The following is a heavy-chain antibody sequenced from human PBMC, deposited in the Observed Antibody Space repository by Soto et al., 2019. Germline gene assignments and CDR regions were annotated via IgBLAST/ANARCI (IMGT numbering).Heavy chain of an antibody. D-gene: IGHD1-26*01. CDR3: ARDLRPYSPGYHFYYIDV. J-gene: IGHJ6*03. Sequence: QVQLVESGGGVVQPGRSLRLSCAASGFTFRSYGMHWVRQAPGKGLEWVAVIWYDGSNKYYADSVKGRFTISRDNSKNTQYLQSNSLRAEDTAEYYFARDLRPYSPGYHFYYIDVWGKGTTVTVFS. V-gene: IGHV3-33*01. CDR2: IWYDGSNK. CDR1: GFTFRSYG.